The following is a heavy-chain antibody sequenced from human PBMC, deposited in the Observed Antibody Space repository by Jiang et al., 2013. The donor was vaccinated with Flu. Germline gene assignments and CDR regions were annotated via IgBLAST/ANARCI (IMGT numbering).Heavy chain of an antibody. J-gene: IGHJ4*02. CDR3: ARGYKYAYDY. CDR1: GDSVSTNNAG. V-gene: IGHV6-1*01. Sequence: SLTCAISGDSVSTNNAGWHWIRQSPSRGLEWLEGHTTGPSGILTYAVSLKSRIIINSDTSKNQFSLQLNSVAPEDTALYYCARGYKYAYDYWGQGILVTVSS. D-gene: IGHD2-2*01. CDR2: HTTGPSGIL.